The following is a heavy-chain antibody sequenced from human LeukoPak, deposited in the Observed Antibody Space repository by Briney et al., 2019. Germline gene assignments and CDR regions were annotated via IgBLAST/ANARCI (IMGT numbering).Heavy chain of an antibody. CDR1: GDSVSSNSAA. V-gene: IGHV6-1*01. D-gene: IGHD3-22*01. CDR2: TYYRSKWYN. Sequence: SQTLSLTCALSGDSVSSNSAAWNWIRQSPSRGLEWLGRTYYRSKWYNDYAVSVKSRITINPDTSKNQFSLQLNSVTPEDTAVYYCARERFTMIVVVTRAFDIWGQGTMVTVSS. J-gene: IGHJ3*02. CDR3: ARERFTMIVVVTRAFDI.